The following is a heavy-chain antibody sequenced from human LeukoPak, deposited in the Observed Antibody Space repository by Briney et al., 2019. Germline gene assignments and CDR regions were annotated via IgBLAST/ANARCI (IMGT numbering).Heavy chain of an antibody. CDR3: ARGAPYDFWSGYYLGYYYYYYGMDV. V-gene: IGHV1-8*01. Sequence: ASVKVSCKVSGYTFTSYDINWVRQATGQGLEWMGWMNPNSGNTGYAQKFQGRVTMTRNTSISTAYMELSSLRSEDTAVYYCARGAPYDFWSGYYLGYYYYYYGMDVWGQGTTVTVSS. CDR1: GYTFTSYD. CDR2: MNPNSGNT. D-gene: IGHD3-3*01. J-gene: IGHJ6*02.